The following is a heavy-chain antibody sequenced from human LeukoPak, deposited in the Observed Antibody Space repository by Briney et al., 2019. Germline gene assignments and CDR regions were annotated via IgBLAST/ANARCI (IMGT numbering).Heavy chain of an antibody. CDR1: GYTFTSYG. V-gene: IGHV1-18*01. CDR2: ISAYNGNT. J-gene: IGHJ4*02. Sequence: ASVKVSCKASGYTFTSYGISWVRQAPGQGLEWMGWISAYNGNTNYAQKLQGRVTMTTDTSTSTAYKELRSLRSDDTAVYYCARDRSAAGQGYFDYWGQGTLVTVSS. CDR3: ARDRSAAGQGYFDY. D-gene: IGHD6-13*01.